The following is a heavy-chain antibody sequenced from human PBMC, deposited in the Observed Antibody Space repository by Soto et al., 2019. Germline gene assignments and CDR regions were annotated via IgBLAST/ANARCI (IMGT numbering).Heavy chain of an antibody. J-gene: IGHJ4*02. CDR1: GFTFSSYS. CDR2: ISSSSSTI. CDR3: ARDFLLRYFDWLSRLIDY. D-gene: IGHD3-9*01. Sequence: GGSLRLSCAASGFTFSSYSMNWVRQAPGKGLEWVSYISSSSSTIYYADSVKGRFTISRDNAKNSLYLQMNSLRDEDTAVYYCARDFLLRYFDWLSRLIDYWGQGALVTVSS. V-gene: IGHV3-48*02.